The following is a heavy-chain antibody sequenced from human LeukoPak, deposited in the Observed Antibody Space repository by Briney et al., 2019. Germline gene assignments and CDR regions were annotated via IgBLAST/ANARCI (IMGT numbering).Heavy chain of an antibody. J-gene: IGHJ3*02. CDR2: IYYSGST. CDR3: ARVPHAFDI. CDR1: GGSISSYY. Sequence: SGTLSLTCTVSGGSISSYYWSWIRQPPGKGLEWIGYIYYSGSTNYNPSLKSRVTISVDTSKNQFSLKLSSVTAADTAVYYCARVPHAFDIWGQGTMVTVSS. V-gene: IGHV4-59*01.